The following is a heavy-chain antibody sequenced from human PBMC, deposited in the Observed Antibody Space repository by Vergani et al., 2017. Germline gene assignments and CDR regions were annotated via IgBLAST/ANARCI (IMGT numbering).Heavy chain of an antibody. CDR1: ADSISSGSYY. J-gene: IGHJ4*02. CDR2: IYYSGLT. Sequence: QLQLQQSGPGLVKPSETLFLTCTVSADSISSGSYYWGWIRQPPGKSLEWIGSIYYSGLTYYNTSLKSRVAISVDTSKNQFSLKVTSVTAADTAVYLCARTGSFILRYFHWALWGQGTLVTVSS. CDR3: ARTGSFILRYFHWAL. V-gene: IGHV4-39*01. D-gene: IGHD3-9*01.